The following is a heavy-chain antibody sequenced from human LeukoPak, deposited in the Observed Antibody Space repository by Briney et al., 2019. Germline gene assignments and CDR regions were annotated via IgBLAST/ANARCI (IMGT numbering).Heavy chain of an antibody. Sequence: SVKVSCKASGGTFSSYAISWVRQAPGQGLEWMGGIIPIFGTANYAQKFQGRVTITADEPTSTAYMELSSLRSEDTAVYYCARDCSSTSCYGYFGYWGQGTLVTVSS. D-gene: IGHD2-2*01. V-gene: IGHV1-69*13. CDR2: IIPIFGTA. J-gene: IGHJ4*02. CDR3: ARDCSSTSCYGYFGY. CDR1: GGTFSSYA.